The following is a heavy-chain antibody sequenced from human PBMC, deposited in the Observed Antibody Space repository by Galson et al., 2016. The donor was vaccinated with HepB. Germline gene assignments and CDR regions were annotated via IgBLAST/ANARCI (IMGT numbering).Heavy chain of an antibody. CDR2: IWHDGTKK. J-gene: IGHJ4*02. D-gene: IGHD2-8*01. Sequence: SLRLSCAPSGFTFSTYAMHWVRQAPAKGLEWVAVIWHDGTKKFYADSVKGRFTISRDNSKNTLYLQMNSLRDEDTAVYFCARGPRENGASYLDYWGQGTLVTVSS. CDR1: GFTFSTYA. CDR3: ARGPRENGASYLDY. V-gene: IGHV3-33*01.